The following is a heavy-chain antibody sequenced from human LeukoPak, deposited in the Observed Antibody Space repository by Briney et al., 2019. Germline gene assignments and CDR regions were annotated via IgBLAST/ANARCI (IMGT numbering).Heavy chain of an antibody. CDR3: AKDSSGYYGYFDL. CDR2: ISWNSGSI. J-gene: IGHJ2*01. Sequence: GGSLRLSCAASGFTFSDYYMSWIRQAPGKGLEWVSGISWNSGSIGYADSVKGRFTISRDNAKNSLYLQMNSLRAEDMALYYCAKDSSGYYGYFDLWGRGTLVTVSS. D-gene: IGHD3-22*01. CDR1: GFTFSDYY. V-gene: IGHV3-9*03.